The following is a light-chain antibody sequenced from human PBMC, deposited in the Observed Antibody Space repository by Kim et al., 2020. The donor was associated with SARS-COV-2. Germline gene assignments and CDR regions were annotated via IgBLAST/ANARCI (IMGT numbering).Light chain of an antibody. V-gene: IGKV1-27*01. CDR1: QYFGNY. J-gene: IGKJ1*01. CDR2: AAS. Sequence: AYVGDRATRTCRASQYFGNYLAWYQQKPGTVPELLIYAASALRSGVPSRFSRSGAATAFTLSISSLQPGDVATYYCQKYNSAPRTFGQGTKVDIK. CDR3: QKYNSAPRT.